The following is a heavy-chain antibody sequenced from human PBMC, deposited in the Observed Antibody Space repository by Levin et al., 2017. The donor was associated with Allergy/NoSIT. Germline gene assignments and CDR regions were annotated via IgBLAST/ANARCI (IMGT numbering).Heavy chain of an antibody. CDR1: GVSISSSNYY. D-gene: IGHD6-13*01. CDR3: APQDSIAAAGNHFQH. Sequence: KASETLSLTCTVSGVSISSSNYYWGWIRQPPGKGLEWIGSIYYRGSTYYNPSLKSRVTISVDTSKNQFSLKLSSVTAVDTAVYYCAPQDSIAAAGNHFQHWGQGTLVTVSS. CDR2: IYYRGST. V-gene: IGHV4-39*01. J-gene: IGHJ1*01.